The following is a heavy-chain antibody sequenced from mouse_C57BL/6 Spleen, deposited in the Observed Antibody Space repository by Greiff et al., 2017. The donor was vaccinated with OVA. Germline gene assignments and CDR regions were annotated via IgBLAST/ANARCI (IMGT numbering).Heavy chain of an antibody. CDR3: ARYDTTVVGGFFEY. CDR2: IYPRSGNT. J-gene: IGHJ2*01. CDR1: GYTFTSYG. Sequence: QVQLQQSGAELARPGASVKLSCKASGYTFTSYGISWVKQRTGQGLEWIGEIYPRSGNTYYNEKFKGKATLTADKSSSTAYMELRSLTSEDSEVYFCARYDTTVVGGFFEYWGQGTTLKVSS. V-gene: IGHV1-81*01. D-gene: IGHD1-1*01.